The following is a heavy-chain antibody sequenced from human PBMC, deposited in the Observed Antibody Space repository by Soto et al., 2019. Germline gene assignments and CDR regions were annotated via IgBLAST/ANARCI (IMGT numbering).Heavy chain of an antibody. J-gene: IGHJ3*02. CDR2: ISGSGGST. D-gene: IGHD2-15*01. CDR3: AIFGEEGCSGGSCYYRDAFDI. Sequence: EVQLLESGGGLVQPGGSLRLSCAASGFTFSSYAMSWVRQAPGKGLEWVSAISGSGGSTYYADSVKGRFTISRDNSKNTLYLQMNSLRAEDTAVYYCAIFGEEGCSGGSCYYRDAFDIWGQGTMVTVSS. V-gene: IGHV3-23*01. CDR1: GFTFSSYA.